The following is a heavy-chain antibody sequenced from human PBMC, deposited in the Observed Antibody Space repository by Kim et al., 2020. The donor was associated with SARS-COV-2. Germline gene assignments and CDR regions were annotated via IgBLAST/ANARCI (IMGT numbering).Heavy chain of an antibody. V-gene: IGHV4-34*01. CDR3: AREKGWELLGDRYYYGMDV. J-gene: IGHJ6*02. Sequence: SRVTISVDTSKNQFSLKLRSVTAADTAVYYCAREKGWELLGDRYYYGMDVWGQGTTVTVSS. D-gene: IGHD1-26*01.